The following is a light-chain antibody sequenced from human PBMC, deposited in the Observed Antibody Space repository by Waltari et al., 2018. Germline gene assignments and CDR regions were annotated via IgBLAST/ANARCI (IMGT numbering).Light chain of an antibody. Sequence: IRMTQSPSSVSASTVDRVTITCRASQGISSVLAWFQQKPGKAPKPLIYAASSLQIGVPSRFSGSGSWTDFTRTISCLQSEDLATYFCQQYYNYPLTFGGGTKVEIK. CDR1: QGISSV. V-gene: IGKV1-8*01. CDR2: AAS. CDR3: QQYYNYPLT. J-gene: IGKJ4*01.